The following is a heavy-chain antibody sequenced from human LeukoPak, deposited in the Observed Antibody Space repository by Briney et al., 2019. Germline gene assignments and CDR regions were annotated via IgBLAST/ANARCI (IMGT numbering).Heavy chain of an antibody. CDR2: IIPIFGTA. D-gene: IGHD2-2*01. CDR3: ARGILRYDYLDY. V-gene: IGHV1-69*05. J-gene: IGHJ4*02. CDR1: GYTFTSYD. Sequence: SVKVSCKASGYTFTSYDINWVRQAPGQGLEWMGRIIPIFGTANYAQKFQGRVTITTDESTSTAYMELSSLRSEDTAVYYCARGILRYDYLDYWGQGTLVTVSS.